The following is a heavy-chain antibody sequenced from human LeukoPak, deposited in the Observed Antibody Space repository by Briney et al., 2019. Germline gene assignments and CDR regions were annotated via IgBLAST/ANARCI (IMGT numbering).Heavy chain of an antibody. V-gene: IGHV4-59*12. CDR2: ISDSGTT. CDR3: ATGDYYDSSGYRFDY. Sequence: SETLSLTCTVPGGSISRDYWSWIRQPPGKGLGWFGYISDSGTTNYNPSLKSRVTISVDTSKNQFSLKLSSVTAADTAVYYCATGDYYDSSGYRFDYWGQRTLVTVSS. J-gene: IGHJ4*02. CDR1: GGSISRDY. D-gene: IGHD3-22*01.